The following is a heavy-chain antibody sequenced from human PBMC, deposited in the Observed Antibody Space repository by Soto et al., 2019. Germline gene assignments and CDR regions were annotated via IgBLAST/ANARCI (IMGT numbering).Heavy chain of an antibody. J-gene: IGHJ4*02. Sequence: EVQVLESGGGLIQPGGSLRLSCAASGFTFFSYAMSWVRQAPGKGLQWVSVISGSGGSTHYADSVKGRFTISRDNSKTTLYLQMNSLRAEDKAIYSCAKGQRGYDYGSNCDYWGQGTLVTVSS. CDR2: ISGSGGST. CDR3: AKGQRGYDYGSNCDY. V-gene: IGHV3-23*01. D-gene: IGHD3-10*01. CDR1: GFTFFSYA.